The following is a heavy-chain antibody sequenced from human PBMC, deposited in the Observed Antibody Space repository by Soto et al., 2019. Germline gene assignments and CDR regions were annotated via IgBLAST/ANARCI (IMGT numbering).Heavy chain of an antibody. D-gene: IGHD5-18*01. Sequence: PSETLSLTCTVSCGSISSYYWSWIRQPPGKGLEWIGYIYYSGSTNYNPSLKSRVTISVDTSKNQFSLKLSSVTAADTAVYYCARDTFDTAMVTTHGMDVWGQGTTVTVSS. V-gene: IGHV4-59*01. CDR3: ARDTFDTAMVTTHGMDV. CDR1: CGSISSYY. J-gene: IGHJ6*02. CDR2: IYYSGST.